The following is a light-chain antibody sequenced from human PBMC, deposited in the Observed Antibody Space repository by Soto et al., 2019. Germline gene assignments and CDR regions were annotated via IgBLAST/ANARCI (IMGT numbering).Light chain of an antibody. CDR1: SSDVGAYNL. CDR2: EVT. CDR3: CSYAGSTSV. J-gene: IGLJ1*01. V-gene: IGLV2-23*02. Sequence: QSALTQPASVSGSPGQSITISCTGTSSDVGAYNLVSWYQQHPGKAPILLIFEVTQRPSGVSYRFSASKSGNTASLTISGLQAGDEGDYYCCSYAGSTSVFGTRTKVTVL.